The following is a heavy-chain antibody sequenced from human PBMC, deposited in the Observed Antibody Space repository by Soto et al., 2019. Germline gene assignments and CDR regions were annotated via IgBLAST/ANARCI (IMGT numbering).Heavy chain of an antibody. Sequence: QVQLVQSGTEVKKPGASVKVSCKASRYTFTNYGISWVRQAPGQGLEWMGWISAYNGDTDYAQNLQGRITLTTNTSTSTAYMERRSLRADDTAVYYCARDVGVGPTTAGFSYYGMDVLGQGTTVSVSS. D-gene: IGHD1-26*01. J-gene: IGHJ6*02. V-gene: IGHV1-18*01. CDR2: ISAYNGDT. CDR1: RYTFTNYG. CDR3: ARDVGVGPTTAGFSYYGMDV.